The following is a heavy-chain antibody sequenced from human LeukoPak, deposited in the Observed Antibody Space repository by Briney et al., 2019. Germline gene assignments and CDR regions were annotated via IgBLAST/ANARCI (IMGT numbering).Heavy chain of an antibody. CDR1: GFTFSSSG. CDR2: ISYDGSNK. Sequence: GRSLRLSCAASGFTFSSSGMHWVRQAPGKGLEWVAVISYDGSNKYYADSVKGRFAISRDNSKNTLYVQMNSLRAEDAAVYYCAKGAGQYYYYGIDVWGQGTTVTVSS. J-gene: IGHJ6*02. D-gene: IGHD6-19*01. V-gene: IGHV3-30*18. CDR3: AKGAGQYYYYGIDV.